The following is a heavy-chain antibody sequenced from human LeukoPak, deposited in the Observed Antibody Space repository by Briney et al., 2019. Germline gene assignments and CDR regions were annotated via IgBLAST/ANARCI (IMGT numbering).Heavy chain of an antibody. CDR3: ARDPVLLWFGELPARYYYYMDV. D-gene: IGHD3-10*01. CDR2: IKPNSGDT. V-gene: IGHV1-2*02. CDR1: GYTFTGYY. J-gene: IGHJ6*03. Sequence: EASVKVSCKASGYTFTGYYLHWVRQAPGQGLEWMGWIKPNSGDTNYAQKFQGRVTMTRDTSISTVYMELSRLRSDDTAVYYCARDPVLLWFGELPARYYYYMDVWGKGTTVTISS.